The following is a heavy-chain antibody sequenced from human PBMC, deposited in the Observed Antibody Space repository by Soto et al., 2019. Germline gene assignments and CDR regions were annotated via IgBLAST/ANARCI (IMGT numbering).Heavy chain of an antibody. CDR1: GGSISSGDYY. J-gene: IGHJ6*02. Sequence: SETLSLTCTVSGGSISSGDYYWRWIRQPRGKGLGWVVYIYYSGSTYYNPSLKSRVTISVDTSKNQFSLKLSSVTAADTAVYYCARDLVPGGSGYHGMDVWGQGTTVTVSS. V-gene: IGHV4-30-4*01. D-gene: IGHD2-15*01. CDR3: ARDLVPGGSGYHGMDV. CDR2: IYYSGST.